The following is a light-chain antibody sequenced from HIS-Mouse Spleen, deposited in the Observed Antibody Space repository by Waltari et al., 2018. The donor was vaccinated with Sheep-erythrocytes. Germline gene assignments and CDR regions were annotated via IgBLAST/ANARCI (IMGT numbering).Light chain of an antibody. CDR1: SSNIGSNT. CDR2: RNN. Sequence: QSVLTQPPSASGTPGQRVTISCSGSSSNIGSNTVNWYQQLPGTAPKLLIYRNNQRPSGVPDLFSGSKSGTSASLAISGLQSEDEVDYYCAAWDDSLNGVVFGGGTKLTVL. V-gene: IGLV1-44*01. J-gene: IGLJ2*01. CDR3: AAWDDSLNGVV.